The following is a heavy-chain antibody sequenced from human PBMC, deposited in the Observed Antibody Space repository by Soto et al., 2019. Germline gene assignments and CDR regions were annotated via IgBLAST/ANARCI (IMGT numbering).Heavy chain of an antibody. D-gene: IGHD4-17*01. J-gene: IGHJ6*02. Sequence: PGGSLRLSCAASGFTFSSYGMHWVRQAPGKGLEWVAVISYDGSNKYYADSVKGRFTISRDNSKNTLYLQMNSLRAEDTAVYYCAKEETTVTRYYYYYGMDVWGQGTTVTVSS. CDR2: ISYDGSNK. CDR3: AKEETTVTRYYYYYGMDV. CDR1: GFTFSSYG. V-gene: IGHV3-30*18.